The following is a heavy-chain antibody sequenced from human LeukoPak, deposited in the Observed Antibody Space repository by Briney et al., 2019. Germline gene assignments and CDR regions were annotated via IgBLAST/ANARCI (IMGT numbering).Heavy chain of an antibody. CDR3: ARHRSSYQPNFDY. D-gene: IGHD2-15*01. J-gene: IGHJ4*02. CDR2: IYYSGST. CDR1: GGSISSSSYY. V-gene: IGHV4-39*01. Sequence: SETLSLTCTVSGGSISSSSYYWGWIRQPPGKGLEWIGSIYYSGSTYYNPSLKSRVTISVDTSKNQFSLKLSSVTAADTAVYYCARHRSSYQPNFDYWGQGTLVTVSS.